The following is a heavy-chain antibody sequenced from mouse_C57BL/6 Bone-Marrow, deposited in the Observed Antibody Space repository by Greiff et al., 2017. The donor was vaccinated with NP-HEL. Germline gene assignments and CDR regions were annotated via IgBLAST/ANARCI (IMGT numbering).Heavy chain of an antibody. J-gene: IGHJ3*01. V-gene: IGHV1-80*01. Sequence: QVQLQQSGAELVKPGASVKISCKASGYEFSNYWMNWVKQRHGKGLEWIGQIYPGDGDTNYNGKFKDKATLTADKASSTAYMQLSRLTAEDSSVYFCARGAYWGQGTLVTVSA. CDR2: IYPGDGDT. CDR1: GYEFSNYW. CDR3: ARGAY.